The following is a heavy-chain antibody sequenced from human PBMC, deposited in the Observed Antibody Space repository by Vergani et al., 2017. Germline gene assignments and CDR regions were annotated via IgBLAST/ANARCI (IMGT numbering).Heavy chain of an antibody. CDR3: AKNPGISTTRHYYAMDV. J-gene: IGHJ6*02. D-gene: IGHD1-1*01. Sequence: LEESGGRSVKPGGSLRLSCAASGFKFRDHYMSWIRQAPGKGLEWVSHISPGASTVSYTDSVTGRFTVSRDNDNNSLTLDMTTLRVEDTAVYYCAKNPGISTTRHYYAMDVWGQGTTVTVSS. CDR2: ISPGASTV. V-gene: IGHV3-11*04. CDR1: GFKFRDHY.